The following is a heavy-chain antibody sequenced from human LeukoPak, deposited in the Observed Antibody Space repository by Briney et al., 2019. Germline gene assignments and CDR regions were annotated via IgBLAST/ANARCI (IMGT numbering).Heavy chain of an antibody. J-gene: IGHJ4*02. Sequence: ASVKVSCKASVYTFTSYAMNCVRQAPGQGLEWVGWINNKTGRPTYAKGFTGRFVFSVDTSVSTGYLQISSLKAEDTGVYYCAGGYSSSWELDYWGQGALVTVSS. D-gene: IGHD6-13*01. CDR3: AGGYSSSWELDY. CDR1: VYTFTSYA. CDR2: INNKTGRP. V-gene: IGHV7-4-1*02.